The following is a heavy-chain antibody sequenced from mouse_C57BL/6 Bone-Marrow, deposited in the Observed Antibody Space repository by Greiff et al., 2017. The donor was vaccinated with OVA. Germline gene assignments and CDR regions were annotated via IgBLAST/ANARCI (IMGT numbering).Heavy chain of an antibody. D-gene: IGHD2-10*01. CDR2: IHPNSGST. CDR1: GYTFTSYW. V-gene: IGHV1-64*01. J-gene: IGHJ4*01. CDR3: ARSPYSYGMDY. Sequence: QVQLKQPGAELVKPGASVKLSCKASGYTFTSYWMHWVKQRPGQGLEWIGMIHPNSGSTNYNEKFKSKATLTVDKSSSTAYMQLSSLTSEDSAVYYCARSPYSYGMDYWGQGTSVTVSS.